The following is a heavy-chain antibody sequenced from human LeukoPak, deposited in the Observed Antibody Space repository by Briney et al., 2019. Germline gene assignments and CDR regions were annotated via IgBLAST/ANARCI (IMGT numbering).Heavy chain of an antibody. Sequence: SETLSLTCAVYGGSFSGYYWSWIRQPPGKGLEWIGEINHSGSTNYNPSLKSRVTISVDTSKNQFSLKLSSVTAADTAVYYCARGPSLIARYYYGSGSRLTFDPWGQGTLVTVSS. D-gene: IGHD3-10*01. CDR3: ARGPSLIARYYYGSGSRLTFDP. CDR2: INHSGST. CDR1: GGSFSGYY. V-gene: IGHV4-34*01. J-gene: IGHJ5*02.